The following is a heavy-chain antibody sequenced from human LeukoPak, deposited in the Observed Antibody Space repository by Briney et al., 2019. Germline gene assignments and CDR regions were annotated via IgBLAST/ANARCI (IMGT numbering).Heavy chain of an antibody. J-gene: IGHJ4*02. Sequence: GASVKVSCKASGGTFSSYAISWVRQAPGQGLEWMGGIIPIFGTANYAQKFQGRVTITTDESTSTAYMELSRLRSDDTAVYYCARVGGSAWSGDDYWGQGTLVTVSS. CDR2: IIPIFGTA. CDR3: ARVGGSAWSGDDY. CDR1: GGTFSSYA. V-gene: IGHV1-69*05. D-gene: IGHD6-19*01.